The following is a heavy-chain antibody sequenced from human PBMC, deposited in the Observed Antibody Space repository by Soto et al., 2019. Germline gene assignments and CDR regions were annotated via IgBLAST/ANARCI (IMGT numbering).Heavy chain of an antibody. CDR2: ISYDGSNK. CDR3: AKDVVGSAAGPFDY. D-gene: IGHD6-13*01. V-gene: IGHV3-30*18. CDR1: GVTFSSYG. Sequence: GGSLRLSCAASGVTFSSYGMHWVRQAPGKGLEWVAVISYDGSNKYYADSVKGRFTISRDNSKNTLYLQMNSLRAEDTAVYYCAKDVVGSAAGPFDYWGQGTLVTVSS. J-gene: IGHJ4*02.